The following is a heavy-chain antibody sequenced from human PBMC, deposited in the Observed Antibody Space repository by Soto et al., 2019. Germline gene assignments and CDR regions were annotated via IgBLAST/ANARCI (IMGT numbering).Heavy chain of an antibody. J-gene: IGHJ4*02. V-gene: IGHV1-69*01. CDR2: ITPMIGTT. D-gene: IGHD3-10*01. CDR3: ARDVSVMTSVFGF. Sequence: QVQLVQSGAEVKKPGSSVKVSCKASGGTFSDFTLSWLRQAPGRGLEWMGGITPMIGTTKYEQKFHGRVTFSADESASTAYMELSNLRSDDTAVYYCARDVSVMTSVFGFWGQGTLITVSS. CDR1: GGTFSDFT.